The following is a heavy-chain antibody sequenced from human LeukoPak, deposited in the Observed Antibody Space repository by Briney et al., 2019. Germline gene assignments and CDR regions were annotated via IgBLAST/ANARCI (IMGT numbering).Heavy chain of an antibody. D-gene: IGHD5-18*01. CDR2: IYPGDSDT. J-gene: IGHJ4*02. CDR3: VRGEDGYEYEK. CDR1: GYSFTNSW. Sequence: GESLKISCKASGYSFTNSWIGWVRQMPGKGLEWVGIIYPGDSDTRYSQSLQGQVIISADKSMNTAYLQWSSLKASDTAMYFCVRGEDGYEYEKWGQGTPVTVSS. V-gene: IGHV5-51*01.